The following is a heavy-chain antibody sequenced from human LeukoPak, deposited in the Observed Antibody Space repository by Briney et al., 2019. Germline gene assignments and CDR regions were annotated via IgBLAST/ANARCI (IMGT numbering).Heavy chain of an antibody. Sequence: SETLSLTCTVSGGSISSSSDYWGWIRQPPGKGLEWIGSIYYSGSTYYNPSLKSRVTISVDTSKNQFSLKLSSVTAADTAVYYCARLGEYDSSGYYYVSWNYWGQGTLVTVSS. V-gene: IGHV4-39*01. CDR2: IYYSGST. J-gene: IGHJ4*02. D-gene: IGHD3-22*01. CDR3: ARLGEYDSSGYYYVSWNY. CDR1: GGSISSSSDY.